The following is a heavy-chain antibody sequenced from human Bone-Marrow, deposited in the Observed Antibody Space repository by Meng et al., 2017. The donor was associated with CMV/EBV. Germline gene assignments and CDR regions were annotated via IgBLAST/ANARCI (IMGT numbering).Heavy chain of an antibody. D-gene: IGHD3-3*01. J-gene: IGHJ5*02. Sequence: ASVKVSCKASGYTFAGYYMHWVRQAPGQGLEWMGWINPNSGGTNYAQKFQGRVTMTRDTSISTAYMELSRLRSDDTAVYYCAREWVRRRFSEWFKWFDPWGQGTLVTVSS. CDR3: AREWVRRRFSEWFKWFDP. V-gene: IGHV1-2*02. CDR2: INPNSGGT. CDR1: GYTFAGYY.